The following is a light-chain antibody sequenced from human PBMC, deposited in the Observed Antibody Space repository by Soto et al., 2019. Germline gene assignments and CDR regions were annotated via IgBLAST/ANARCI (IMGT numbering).Light chain of an antibody. V-gene: IGLV2-8*01. J-gene: IGLJ2*01. CDR3: SSYAGNNNFVV. Sequence: QSALTQPPSASGSPGQSVTISCTGTSSDVGGYNYVSWYHQHPGKAPKLMIYDVTQRPSGVPDRFSGSKSGNTASLTVSGLQAEDEADYYCSSYAGNNNFVVFGGGTKLTVL. CDR1: SSDVGGYNY. CDR2: DVT.